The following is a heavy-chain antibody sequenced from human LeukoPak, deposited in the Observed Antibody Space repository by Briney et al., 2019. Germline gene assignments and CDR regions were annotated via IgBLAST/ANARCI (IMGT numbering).Heavy chain of an antibody. V-gene: IGHV3-7*01. CDR2: MNKDGSEK. CDR3: ARDPVEWEQLLDY. D-gene: IGHD1-26*01. CDR1: GFIFSNCW. Sequence: GGSLRLSCAASGFIFSNCWRGWVRQAPGKRPEWVANMNKDGSEKYYADSVKGRFTISRDNARNSVYLQMNSLRVEDAAVYYCARDPVEWEQLLDYWGQGTLVTVSS. J-gene: IGHJ4*02.